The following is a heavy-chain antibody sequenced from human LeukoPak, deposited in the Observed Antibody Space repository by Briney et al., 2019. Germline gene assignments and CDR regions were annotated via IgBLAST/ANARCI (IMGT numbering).Heavy chain of an antibody. V-gene: IGHV1-2*02. CDR2: INPNDGDT. CDR3: ARANFLYCSSSTCLFDY. J-gene: IGHJ4*02. CDR1: GYTFTDYY. D-gene: IGHD2-2*01. Sequence: DSVKVSCKASGYTFTDYYMHWVRQAPGQGFEWMGWINPNDGDTNYAQKFQGRVTMTRDTSISTAHMEVSRLRSDDTAVYYCARANFLYCSSSTCLFDYWGQGTLVTVSS.